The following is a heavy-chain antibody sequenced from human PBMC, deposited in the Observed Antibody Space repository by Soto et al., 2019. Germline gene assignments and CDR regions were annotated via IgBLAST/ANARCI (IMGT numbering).Heavy chain of an antibody. V-gene: IGHV4-59*01. CDR2: IYYSGST. CDR3: ARTTASTAYYYYMDV. Sequence: SETLSLTCTVSGGSISSYYWSWIRQPPGKGLEWIGYIYYSGSTNYNPSLKSRVTISVDTSKNQFSLKLSSVTAADTALYYCARTTASTAYYYYMDVWGKGTTVTVSS. D-gene: IGHD2-2*01. CDR1: GGSISSYY. J-gene: IGHJ6*03.